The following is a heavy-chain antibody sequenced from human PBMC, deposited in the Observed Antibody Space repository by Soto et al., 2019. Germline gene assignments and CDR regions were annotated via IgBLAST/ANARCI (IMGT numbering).Heavy chain of an antibody. V-gene: IGHV3-74*01. D-gene: IGHD6-19*01. CDR3: ARGQQWLVSGGFDY. CDR1: GFTFSSYW. J-gene: IGHJ4*02. Sequence: EVQLVESGGGLVQPGGSPRLSCAASGFTFSSYWMHWVRQAPGKGLVWVSRINSDGSSTSYADSVKGRFTISRDNAKNTLSLQMNSLRAEDTAVYYCARGQQWLVSGGFDYWGQGTLVTVSS. CDR2: INSDGSST.